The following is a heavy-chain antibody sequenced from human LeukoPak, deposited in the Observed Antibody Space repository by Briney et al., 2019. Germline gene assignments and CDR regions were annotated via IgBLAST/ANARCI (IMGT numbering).Heavy chain of an antibody. D-gene: IGHD5-12*01. CDR2: ISGSGGST. CDR1: GFTFSSYA. J-gene: IGHJ4*02. V-gene: IGHV3-23*01. Sequence: GGSLRLSCAASGFTFSSYAMSWVRQAPGKGLEWVSAISGSGGSTYYADSVKGRFTISRDNSKNTLYLQMNSLRAEDTAVYYCAKTYYSGCDYNFGFVYWGQGTLVTVSS. CDR3: AKTYYSGCDYNFGFVY.